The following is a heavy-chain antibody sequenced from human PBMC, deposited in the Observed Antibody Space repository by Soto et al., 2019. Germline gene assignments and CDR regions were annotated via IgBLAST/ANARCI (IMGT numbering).Heavy chain of an antibody. J-gene: IGHJ4*02. CDR1: GDTFTIYY. CDR2: IDPTHGST. Sequence: GDSLKITYTAAGDTFTIYYMHWVRQAPGQGLEWMGVIDPTHGSTTYAQKFQGRVTMTSDTSTNTVYMELSSLKSEDTAVYYCARVPYDITGYYAVCGQGTLVTVP. D-gene: IGHD3-22*01. CDR3: ARVPYDITGYYAV. V-gene: IGHV1-46*01.